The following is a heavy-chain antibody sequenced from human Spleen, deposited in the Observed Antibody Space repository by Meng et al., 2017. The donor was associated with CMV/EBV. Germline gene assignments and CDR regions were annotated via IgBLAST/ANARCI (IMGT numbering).Heavy chain of an antibody. V-gene: IGHV3-9*01. Sequence: SLKISCTASGFTFDDFAMHWVRQTPGEGLEWVSGISGNTGFIGYADSVKGRFTISIDNAKKTLSLQMNTLRAEDTALYYCTKGGGERVTFDAMDVWGQGTTVTVSS. J-gene: IGHJ6*02. CDR1: GFTFDDFA. CDR3: TKGGGERVTFDAMDV. D-gene: IGHD2-21*02. CDR2: ISGNTGFI.